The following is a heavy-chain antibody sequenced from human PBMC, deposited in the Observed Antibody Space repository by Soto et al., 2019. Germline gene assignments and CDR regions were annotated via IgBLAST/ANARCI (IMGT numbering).Heavy chain of an antibody. J-gene: IGHJ3*02. CDR2: IYHGGGA. V-gene: IGHV4-4*02. Sequence: PSETLSLTCAVSGGSISTENWWSWVRQPPGKGLEWIGEIYHGGGARYNPSLRRRVTISVDKSKNQFSLNLSSVTAADTAVYYCARLIMSANSFDIWGQGTMVPVSS. CDR1: GGSISTENW. D-gene: IGHD2-8*01. CDR3: ARLIMSANSFDI.